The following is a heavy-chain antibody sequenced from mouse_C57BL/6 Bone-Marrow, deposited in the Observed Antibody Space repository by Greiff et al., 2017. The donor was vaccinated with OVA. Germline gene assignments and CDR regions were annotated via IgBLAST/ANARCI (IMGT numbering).Heavy chain of an antibody. D-gene: IGHD1-1*01. CDR1: GFTFTDYY. Sequence: EVQLQQSGPVLVKPGPSVKISCKASGFTFTDYYMHWVKQSHGKSLEWIGLVYPYNGGTSYNQKFKGKATLTVDTSSSTAYMELNSLTSEDSAVYYCARGDIIDYGSSYSPAWFAYWGQGTLVTVSA. CDR3: ARGDIIDYGSSYSPAWFAY. J-gene: IGHJ3*01. CDR2: VYPYNGGT. V-gene: IGHV1-36*01.